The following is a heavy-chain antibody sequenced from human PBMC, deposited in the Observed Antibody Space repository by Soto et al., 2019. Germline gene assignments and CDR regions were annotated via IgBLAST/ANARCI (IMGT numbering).Heavy chain of an antibody. D-gene: IGHD5-18*01. V-gene: IGHV4-59*01. CDR2: IYYSGST. CDR1: GGSISSYY. Sequence: SETLSLTCTVSGGSISSYYWSWIRQPPGKVLEWIGYIYYSGSTNYNPSLKSRVTISVDTSKNQFSLKLSSVTAADTAVYYCAREAYSYGPYFDYWGQGTLVTVS. J-gene: IGHJ4*02. CDR3: AREAYSYGPYFDY.